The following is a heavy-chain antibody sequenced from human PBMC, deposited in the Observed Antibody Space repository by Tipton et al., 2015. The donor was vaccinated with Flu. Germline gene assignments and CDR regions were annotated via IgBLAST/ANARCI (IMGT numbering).Heavy chain of an antibody. J-gene: IGHJ4*02. CDR3: ARDEGGTYPD. CDR2: VYDDGRT. V-gene: IGHV3-53*01. D-gene: IGHD1-14*01. CDR1: GFTASTSY. Sequence: VQLVQSGGGLIRPGGSLRLSCAVSGFTASTSYMSWVRQPPGKGLEWVSIVYDDGRTYYADSVEGRFAISRDNSKNILYLQMNSLRADDTAVYFCARDEGGTYPDWGQGTLVTVSS.